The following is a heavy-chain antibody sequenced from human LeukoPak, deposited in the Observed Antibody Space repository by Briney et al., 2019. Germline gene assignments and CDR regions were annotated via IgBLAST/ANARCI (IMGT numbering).Heavy chain of an antibody. J-gene: IGHJ4*02. V-gene: IGHV4-59*01. CDR3: ARVGSGGYLDY. D-gene: IGHD3-10*01. CDR1: GGSISSYY. Sequence: SETLSLTCTVSGGSISSYYWSWIRQPPGKGLEWIGYIYYSGNTNYSPSVKSRVTMSVDTSKNQFSLKLTSVAAADTAVYYCARVGSGGYLDYWGQGTLVTVSS. CDR2: IYYSGNT.